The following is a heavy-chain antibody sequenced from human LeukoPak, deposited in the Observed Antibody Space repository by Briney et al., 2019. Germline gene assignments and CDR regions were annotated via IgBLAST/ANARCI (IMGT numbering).Heavy chain of an antibody. V-gene: IGHV4-34*01. CDR3: ARVRSSHFDY. J-gene: IGHJ4*02. Sequence: SETLSLTCAVYGGSFSGYYWSWIRQPPGKGLEWIGEINHSGSTNYNPSLKSRVTISVDTSKNQFSLKLSSVTAADTAVYYCARVRSSHFDYWGQGTLATVSS. D-gene: IGHD6-6*01. CDR1: GGSFSGYY. CDR2: INHSGST.